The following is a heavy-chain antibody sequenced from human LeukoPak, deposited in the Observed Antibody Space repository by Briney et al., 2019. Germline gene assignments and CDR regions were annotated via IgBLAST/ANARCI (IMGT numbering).Heavy chain of an antibody. D-gene: IGHD5-18*01. Sequence: SETLSLTCAVYGGSFSGYYWSWIRQPPGKGLEWVGEINHSGSTNYNPSLKSRVTISVDTSKNQFSLKLSSVTAADTAVYYCASRALWLRFGPFDYGGQGTLVTVSS. J-gene: IGHJ4*02. V-gene: IGHV4-34*01. CDR3: ASRALWLRFGPFDY. CDR2: INHSGST. CDR1: GGSFSGYY.